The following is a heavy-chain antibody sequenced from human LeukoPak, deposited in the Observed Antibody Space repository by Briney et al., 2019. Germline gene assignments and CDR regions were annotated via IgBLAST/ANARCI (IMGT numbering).Heavy chain of an antibody. CDR1: GGSISSYY. D-gene: IGHD6-19*01. J-gene: IGHJ4*02. Sequence: SETLSLTCTVSGGSISSYYWSWIRQPPGKGLEWIGYIYYSGSTNYNPSLKSRVTISVDTSKNQFSLKLSSVTAADTAVYYCARVAVAGAFDYWGQGTLVTVSS. CDR2: IYYSGST. V-gene: IGHV4-59*01. CDR3: ARVAVAGAFDY.